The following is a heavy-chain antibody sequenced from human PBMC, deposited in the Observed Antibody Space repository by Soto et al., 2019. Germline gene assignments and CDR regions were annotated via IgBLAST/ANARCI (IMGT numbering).Heavy chain of an antibody. CDR2: IIPIFGTA. V-gene: IGHV1-69*12. Sequence: QVQLVQSGAEVKKPGSSVKVSCKASGGTFSSYAISWVRQAPGQGLEWMGGIIPIFGTADYAQKFQGRVTITAGESTSTAYMERSSLRSEDTAVYYCAVTRTNYYYCGMDVWGQGTTVTVSS. CDR1: GGTFSSYA. D-gene: IGHD3-10*01. CDR3: AVTRTNYYYCGMDV. J-gene: IGHJ6*02.